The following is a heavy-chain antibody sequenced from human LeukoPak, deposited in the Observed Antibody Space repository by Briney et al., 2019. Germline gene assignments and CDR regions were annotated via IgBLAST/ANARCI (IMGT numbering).Heavy chain of an antibody. D-gene: IGHD6-19*01. CDR1: AYTLSGYY. Sequence: ASVKVSCKASAYTLSGYYMHWVRHAPGQGLEWMGWINPQSGVTNYAQKFQGRVTMTWDTSINTTFMELSRLRSDDTAVYYCARRIAVAGSPVYYFDYWGQGTLVTVSS. CDR3: ARRIAVAGSPVYYFDY. J-gene: IGHJ4*02. CDR2: INPQSGVT. V-gene: IGHV1-2*02.